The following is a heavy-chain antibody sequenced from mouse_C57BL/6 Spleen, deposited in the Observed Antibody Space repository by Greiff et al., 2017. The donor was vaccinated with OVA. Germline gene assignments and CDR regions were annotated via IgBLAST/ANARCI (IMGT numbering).Heavy chain of an antibody. V-gene: IGHV5-17*01. CDR2: ISSGSSTI. CDR3: ALVYYYGSSYDYAMDY. J-gene: IGHJ4*01. CDR1: GFTFSDYG. Sequence: EVQGVESGGGLVKPGGSLKLSCAASGFTFSDYGMHWVRQAPEKGLEWVAYISSGSSTIYYADTVKGRFTISRDNAKNTLFLQMTSLRSEDTAMYYCALVYYYGSSYDYAMDYWGQGTSVTVSS. D-gene: IGHD1-1*01.